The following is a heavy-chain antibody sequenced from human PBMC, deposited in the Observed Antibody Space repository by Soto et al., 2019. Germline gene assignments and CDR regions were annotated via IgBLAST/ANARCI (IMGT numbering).Heavy chain of an antibody. V-gene: IGHV1-69*13. CDR1: GGTFSSYA. J-gene: IGHJ3*02. Sequence: SVKVSCKASGGTFSSYAISWVRQAPGQGLEWMGGIIPIFGTANYAQKFQGRVTITADESTSTAYTELSSLRSEDTAVYYCAREVAVTHAFDIWGQGTMVTVSS. CDR2: IIPIFGTA. D-gene: IGHD4-4*01. CDR3: AREVAVTHAFDI.